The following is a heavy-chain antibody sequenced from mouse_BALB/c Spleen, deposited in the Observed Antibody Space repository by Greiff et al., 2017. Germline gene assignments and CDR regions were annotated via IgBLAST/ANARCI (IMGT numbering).Heavy chain of an antibody. Sequence: EVMLVESGGGLVKPGGSLKLSCAASGFTFSSYAMSWVRQSPEKRLEWVAEISSGGSYTYYPDTVTGRFTISRDNAKNTLYLEMSSLRSEDTAMYYCARDYYGSSYGYFDVWGAGTTVTVSS. J-gene: IGHJ1*01. V-gene: IGHV5-9-4*01. CDR3: ARDYYGSSYGYFDV. D-gene: IGHD1-1*01. CDR2: ISSGGSYT. CDR1: GFTFSSYA.